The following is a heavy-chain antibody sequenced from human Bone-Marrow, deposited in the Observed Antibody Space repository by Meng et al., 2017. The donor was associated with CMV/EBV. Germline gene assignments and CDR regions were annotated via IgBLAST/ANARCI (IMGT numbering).Heavy chain of an antibody. V-gene: IGHV1-2*02. CDR2: INPNSGGT. Sequence: ASVKVSCKASGYTFTGYYMHWVRQAPGQGLEWMGWINPNSGGTNYAQKFQGRVTMTRDTSISTAYMELGRLRSDDTAVYYCARMCGDGYNYFSFVSADAFDIWGQGTMVTVSS. D-gene: IGHD5-24*01. CDR1: GYTFTGYY. J-gene: IGHJ3*02. CDR3: ARMCGDGYNYFSFVSADAFDI.